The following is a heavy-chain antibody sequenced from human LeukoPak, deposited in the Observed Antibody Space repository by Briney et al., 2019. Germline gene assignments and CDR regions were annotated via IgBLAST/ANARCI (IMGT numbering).Heavy chain of an antibody. D-gene: IGHD6-13*01. CDR1: GFTFSSYS. J-gene: IGHJ3*02. V-gene: IGHV3-21*04. Sequence: GGSLRLSCAASGFTFSSYSMNWVRQAPGKGLEWVSSISSSSSYIYYADSVKGRFTISRDNAKNSLYLQMNSLRAEDTALYYCAKEQQLVPQDAFDIWGQGTMVTVSS. CDR2: ISSSSSYI. CDR3: AKEQQLVPQDAFDI.